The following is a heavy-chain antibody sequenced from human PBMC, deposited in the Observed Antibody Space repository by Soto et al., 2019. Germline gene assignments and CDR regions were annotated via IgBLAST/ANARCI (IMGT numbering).Heavy chain of an antibody. CDR1: GGTFSSYA. D-gene: IGHD3-3*01. CDR2: IIPIFGTA. V-gene: IGHV1-69*06. CDR3: ARDRITTYYDFWSGYSDV. Sequence: SVKFFCKASGGTFSSYAISWVRQAPGQGLEWMGGIIPIFGTANYAQKFQGRVTITADKSTSTAYMELSSLRSEDTAVYYCARDRITTYYDFWSGYSDVWGQGTTVTVSS. J-gene: IGHJ6*02.